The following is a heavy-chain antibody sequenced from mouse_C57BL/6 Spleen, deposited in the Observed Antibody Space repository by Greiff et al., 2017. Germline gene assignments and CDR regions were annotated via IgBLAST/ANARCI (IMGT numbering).Heavy chain of an antibody. D-gene: IGHD2-3*01. Sequence: QVQLKVSGPGILQSSQTLSLTCSFSGFSLSTSGMGVSWIRQPSGKGLEWLAHIYWDDDKRYNPALKSRLTIPKDTSRNQVFLKITIVDTADSATYYCARGAGGYYGFAYWGQGTLVTVSA. CDR2: IYWDDDK. V-gene: IGHV8-12*01. J-gene: IGHJ3*01. CDR3: ARGAGGYYGFAY. CDR1: GFSLSTSGMG.